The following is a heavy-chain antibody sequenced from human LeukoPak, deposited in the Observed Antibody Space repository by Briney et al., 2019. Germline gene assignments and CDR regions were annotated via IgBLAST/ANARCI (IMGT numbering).Heavy chain of an antibody. Sequence: SETLSLTCTVSGGSISSYYWSWIRQPPGKGLEWIGYIYYSGSTNYNPSLKSRVTISVDTSKNQFSLKLSSVTAADTAVYYCPRWTGPTDYWGQGTLVTVSS. D-gene: IGHD3/OR15-3a*01. J-gene: IGHJ4*02. CDR3: PRWTGPTDY. CDR1: GGSISSYY. CDR2: IYYSGST. V-gene: IGHV4-59*01.